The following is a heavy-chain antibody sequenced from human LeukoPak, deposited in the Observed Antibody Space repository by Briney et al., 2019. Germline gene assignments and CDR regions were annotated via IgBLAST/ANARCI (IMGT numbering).Heavy chain of an antibody. Sequence: ASVKVSCKASGYTFTGNYMHWVRQAPGQGLEWMGWINPNNSATNYAQRFQGRVTLTRDTSISTVYMELTTLTSDDTALYYCAVAPGDYWGQGTLVSVSA. V-gene: IGHV1-2*02. CDR3: AVAPGDY. J-gene: IGHJ4*02. CDR2: INPNNSAT. D-gene: IGHD2-21*01. CDR1: GYTFTGNY.